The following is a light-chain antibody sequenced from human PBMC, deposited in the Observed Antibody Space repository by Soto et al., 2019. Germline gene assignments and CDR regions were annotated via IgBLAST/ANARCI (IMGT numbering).Light chain of an antibody. CDR3: QQRGNWPFLT. Sequence: EIVLTQSPATLSLSPGERATLSCRSSQSVSSYLAWYQQKPGQAPRLLIYDASNRATGIPARFSGSGSGTDFTLTISSLEPEDFAVYYCQQRGNWPFLTFGGGTEVEIK. J-gene: IGKJ4*01. CDR2: DAS. V-gene: IGKV3-11*01. CDR1: QSVSSY.